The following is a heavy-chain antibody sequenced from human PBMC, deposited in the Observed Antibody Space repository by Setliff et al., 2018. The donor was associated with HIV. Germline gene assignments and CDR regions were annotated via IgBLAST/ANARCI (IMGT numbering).Heavy chain of an antibody. CDR2: IYTSGSA. Sequence: SETLSLTCTVSGGSFSSGIYYWSWIRQPAGKGLEWIGRIYTSGSANYNPSLKSRVTISIDTSKNQFSLKLNSVTAADTAVYYCAGITVVTPYYFDYWGQGTLVTVSS. V-gene: IGHV4-61*02. CDR3: AGITVVTPYYFDY. CDR1: GGSFSSGIYY. J-gene: IGHJ4*02. D-gene: IGHD2-21*02.